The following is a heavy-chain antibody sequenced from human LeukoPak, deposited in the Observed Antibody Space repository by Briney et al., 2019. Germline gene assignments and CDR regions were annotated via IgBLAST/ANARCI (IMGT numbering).Heavy chain of an antibody. CDR1: GYTFTSYG. CDR2: ISAYNGNT. CDR3: ARGGGYSYVYWCDP. Sequence: GASVKVSCKASGYTFTSYGISWVRQAPGQGLEWMGWISAYNGNTNYAQKLQGRVTITTDESTSTAYMGLSSLRSEDTAVYYCARGGGYSYVYWCDPWGQGTLVTVSS. D-gene: IGHD5-18*01. V-gene: IGHV1-18*01. J-gene: IGHJ5*02.